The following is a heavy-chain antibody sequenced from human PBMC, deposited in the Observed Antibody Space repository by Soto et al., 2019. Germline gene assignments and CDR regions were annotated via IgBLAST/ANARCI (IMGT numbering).Heavy chain of an antibody. CDR2: IGTSGKTI. CDR3: ARDPAIYSGKFDYGLDV. Sequence: GGSLGLSCAASGFPFSSYAMHWVRQAPGKGLEWVSYIGTSGKTIYYADSVRGRFTISRDNAKNSLYLQMNSLRAEDTAVYFCARDPAIYSGKFDYGLDVWGRGTTVTVSS. J-gene: IGHJ6*02. V-gene: IGHV3-48*03. CDR1: GFPFSSYA. D-gene: IGHD4-4*01.